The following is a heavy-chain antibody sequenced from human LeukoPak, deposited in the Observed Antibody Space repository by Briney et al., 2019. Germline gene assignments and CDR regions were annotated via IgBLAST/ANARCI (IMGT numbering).Heavy chain of an antibody. D-gene: IGHD6-19*01. Sequence: GGSLRLSCAASGFTFSSYEMNWVRQAPGKGLEWVSYISSSGSTIYYAGSVKGRFTISRDNAKNSLYLQMNSLRAEDTAVYYCAREGRSGWYGGYAFDIWGQGTMVTVSS. CDR2: ISSSGSTI. CDR3: AREGRSGWYGGYAFDI. CDR1: GFTFSSYE. V-gene: IGHV3-48*03. J-gene: IGHJ3*02.